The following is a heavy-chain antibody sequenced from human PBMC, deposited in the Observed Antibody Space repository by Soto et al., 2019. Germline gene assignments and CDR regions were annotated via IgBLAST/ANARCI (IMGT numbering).Heavy chain of an antibody. CDR1: GFTFGDYA. Sequence: PVGSLRLSCTASGFTFGDYAMSWVRQAPGKGLEWVGFIRSKAYGGTTEYAASVKGRFTISRDDSKSIAYLQMSSLKTEDTAVYYCTRQWELLRTYFDYWGQGTLVTVSS. CDR2: IRSKAYGGTT. J-gene: IGHJ4*02. D-gene: IGHD1-26*01. V-gene: IGHV3-49*04. CDR3: TRQWELLRTYFDY.